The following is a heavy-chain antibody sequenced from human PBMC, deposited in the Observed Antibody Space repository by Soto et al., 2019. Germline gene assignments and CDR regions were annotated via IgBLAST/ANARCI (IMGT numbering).Heavy chain of an antibody. Sequence: EVQLVESGGTLIPPGGSLRLSCAASGFTVSHNYMSWVRLAPGKGLEWVSSVFGGGHTTYADSVKGRFSVSRDNSVNTFYLQMTGLRSDDTAVYYCSFQSPLAGWHDPWGQGTLVTVSS. CDR1: GFTVSHNY. CDR2: VFGGGHT. CDR3: SFQSPLAGWHDP. V-gene: IGHV3-53*01. J-gene: IGHJ5*02. D-gene: IGHD2-15*01.